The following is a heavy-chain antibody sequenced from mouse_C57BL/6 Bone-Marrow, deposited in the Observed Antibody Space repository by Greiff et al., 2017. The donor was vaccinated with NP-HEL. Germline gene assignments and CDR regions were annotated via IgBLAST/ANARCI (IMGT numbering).Heavy chain of an antibody. CDR2: IDPSDSYT. Sequence: QVQLQQPGAELVRPGTSVKLSCKASGYTFTSYWMHWVKQRPGQGLEWIGVIDPSDSYTNYNQKFKGKATLTVDTSSSTAYMQLSSLTSEDSAVYYCAREGYYYGSSPYWGQGTTLTVSS. D-gene: IGHD1-1*01. J-gene: IGHJ2*01. CDR3: AREGYYYGSSPY. CDR1: GYTFTSYW. V-gene: IGHV1-59*01.